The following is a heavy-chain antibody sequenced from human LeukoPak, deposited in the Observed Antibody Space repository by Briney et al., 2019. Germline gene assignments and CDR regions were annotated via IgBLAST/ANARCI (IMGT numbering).Heavy chain of an antibody. D-gene: IGHD3-22*01. V-gene: IGHV3-48*03. CDR2: ISSSGSTI. CDR1: GFTFSSYE. J-gene: IGHJ4*02. Sequence: PGGSLRLSCAASGFTFSSYEMNWVRQAPGKGLEWVSYISSSGSTIYYADSVKGRFTISRDNAKNSLYLQMNSLRAEDTAVYYCARAGYYDSSGYPFDYWGQGTLVTVSP. CDR3: ARAGYYDSSGYPFDY.